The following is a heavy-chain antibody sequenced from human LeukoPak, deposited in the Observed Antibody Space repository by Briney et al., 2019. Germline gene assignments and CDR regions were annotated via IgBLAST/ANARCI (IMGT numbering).Heavy chain of an antibody. J-gene: IGHJ5*02. CDR3: VKGASAVAAVRAWFDP. Sequence: GGSLRLSCAASGFTFSNYAMSWVRQAPGKGLEWVSSISGSGYSTYYADSVKGRFTVSRENSKNTLYLQMNGLRGEDTAVYYCVKGASAVAAVRAWFDPWGQGTLVTVSS. CDR1: GFTFSNYA. D-gene: IGHD6-19*01. CDR2: ISGSGYST. V-gene: IGHV3-23*01.